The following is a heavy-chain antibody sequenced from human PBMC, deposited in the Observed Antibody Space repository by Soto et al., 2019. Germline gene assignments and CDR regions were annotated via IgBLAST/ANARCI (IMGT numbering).Heavy chain of an antibody. D-gene: IGHD5-12*01. CDR1: GGSFSGYY. V-gene: IGHV4-34*01. CDR2: INHSGST. CDR3: ARGLVGLFRYSGYDPNWFDP. J-gene: IGHJ5*02. Sequence: PSETLSLTCAVYGGSFSGYYWSWIRQPPGKGLEWIGEINHSGSTNYNPSLKSRVTISVDTSKNQFSLKLSSVTAADTAVYYCARGLVGLFRYSGYDPNWFDPWGQGTLVTVSS.